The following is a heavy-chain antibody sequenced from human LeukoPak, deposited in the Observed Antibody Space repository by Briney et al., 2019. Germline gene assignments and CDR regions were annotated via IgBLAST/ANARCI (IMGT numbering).Heavy chain of an antibody. V-gene: IGHV3-23*01. D-gene: IGHD1-26*01. CDR3: AKVRVGTTSDFDY. J-gene: IGHJ4*02. CDR1: GFIFSSYA. Sequence: GGSLRLSCAASGFIFSSYAMSWVRQAPGKGLEWVSGISGTGGSAYYADSVKGRFTISRDNSKNTLYLQMNSLRVEDTAAYYCAKVRVGTTSDFDYWGQGTLVTVSS. CDR2: ISGTGGSA.